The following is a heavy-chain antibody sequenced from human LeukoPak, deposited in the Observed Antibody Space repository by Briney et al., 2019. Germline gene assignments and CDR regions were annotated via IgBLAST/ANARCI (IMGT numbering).Heavy chain of an antibody. CDR1: GYTFTSYG. V-gene: IGHV1-69*13. Sequence: ASVKVSCKASGYTFTSYGISWVRQAPGQGLEWMGGIIPIFGTANYAQKFQGRVTITADESTSTAYMELSSLRSEDTAVYYCARGPYYYDSSGYYPLDYWGQGTLVTVSS. J-gene: IGHJ4*02. CDR2: IIPIFGTA. CDR3: ARGPYYYDSSGYYPLDY. D-gene: IGHD3-22*01.